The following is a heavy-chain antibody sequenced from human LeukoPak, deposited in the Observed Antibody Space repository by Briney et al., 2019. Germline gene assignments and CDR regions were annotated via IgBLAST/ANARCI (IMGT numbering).Heavy chain of an antibody. Sequence: GGSLRLSCAASGFTFSSYSMNWVRQAPGKGLEWVSSISSSSSYIYYADSVKGRFTISRDNAKNSLYLQMNSLRAEDTAVYYCARALDHINDAFDIWGQGTMVTVSS. D-gene: IGHD1-1*01. J-gene: IGHJ3*02. V-gene: IGHV3-21*01. CDR1: GFTFSSYS. CDR3: ARALDHINDAFDI. CDR2: ISSSSSYI.